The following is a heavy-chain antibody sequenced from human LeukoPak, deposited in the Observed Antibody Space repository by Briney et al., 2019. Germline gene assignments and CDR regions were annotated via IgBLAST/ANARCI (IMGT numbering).Heavy chain of an antibody. J-gene: IGHJ4*02. CDR2: IYPGDSDT. CDR1: GYSFTSYW. V-gene: IGHV5-51*01. CDR3: ARTMLRGYSYGGFDY. D-gene: IGHD5-18*01. Sequence: GESLKISCKGSGYSFTSYWIGWVRQMPGKGLEWMGIIYPGDSDTGYSPSFQGQVTISADKSISTAYLQWSSLKASDTAMYYCARTMLRGYSYGGFDYWGQGTLVTVSS.